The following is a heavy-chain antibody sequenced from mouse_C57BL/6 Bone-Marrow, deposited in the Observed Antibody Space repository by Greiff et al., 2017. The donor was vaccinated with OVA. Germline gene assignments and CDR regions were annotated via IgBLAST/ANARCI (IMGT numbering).Heavy chain of an antibody. CDR1: GYAFSSSW. CDR3: AGGYYNYFDY. D-gene: IGHD2-3*01. Sequence: VQLQQSGPELVKPGASVKISCKASGYAFSSSWMNWVKQRPGKGLEWIGRIYPGDGDTNYNGKFKGKATLTADKSSSTAYMQLSSLTSEDSAVYFCAGGYYNYFDYWGQGTTLTVSS. V-gene: IGHV1-82*01. CDR2: IYPGDGDT. J-gene: IGHJ2*01.